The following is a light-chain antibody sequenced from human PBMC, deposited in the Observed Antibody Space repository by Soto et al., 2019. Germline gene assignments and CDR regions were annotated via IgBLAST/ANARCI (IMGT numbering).Light chain of an antibody. CDR2: EAS. CDR1: QSVTSNY. Sequence: EIVLTQSPGTLSLSPGERATLSCRASQSVTSNYLAWYQQKPGQAPRLLIYEASTRATGIPDRFSGSGSGTDFTLTISRLEPEDFAVYYCQQYDSSPKWTFGQGTKVEIK. V-gene: IGKV3-20*01. CDR3: QQYDSSPKWT. J-gene: IGKJ1*01.